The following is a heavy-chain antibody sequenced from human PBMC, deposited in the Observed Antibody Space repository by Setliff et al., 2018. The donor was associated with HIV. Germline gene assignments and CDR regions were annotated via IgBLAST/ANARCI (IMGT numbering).Heavy chain of an antibody. CDR2: IFYSGTT. CDR3: ARGEYYFDY. CDR1: GGSFSTYY. J-gene: IGHJ4*02. Sequence: LSLTCTVSGGSFSTYYWNWIRQPPGKGPEWIGYIFYSGTTSYNPSLESRITISIDTSKNQFSLKLSSVTAADTAVYYCARGEYYFDYWGQGTLVTVSS. V-gene: IGHV4-59*08.